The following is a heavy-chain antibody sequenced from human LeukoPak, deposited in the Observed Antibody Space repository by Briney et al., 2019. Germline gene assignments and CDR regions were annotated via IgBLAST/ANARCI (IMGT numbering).Heavy chain of an antibody. Sequence: GASVKVSCKASGYTFTSYYMHWVRQAPGQGLEWMGGIIPIFGTANYAQKFQGRVTITADESTSTAYMELSSLRSEDTAVYYCARVPKEVAPTLHWYFDLWGRGTLVTVSS. CDR1: GYTFTSYY. CDR2: IIPIFGTA. J-gene: IGHJ2*01. CDR3: ARVPKEVAPTLHWYFDL. D-gene: IGHD5-12*01. V-gene: IGHV1-69*13.